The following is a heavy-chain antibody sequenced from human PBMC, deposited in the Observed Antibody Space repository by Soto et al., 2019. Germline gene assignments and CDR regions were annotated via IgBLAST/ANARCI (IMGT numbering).Heavy chain of an antibody. D-gene: IGHD3-16*01. J-gene: IGHJ4*02. CDR2: LNPVNGDT. CDR1: GYSFTAYP. CDR3: ARKEYYAAGVYHFDH. V-gene: IGHV1-3*01. Sequence: QVQLVQSGAEVKKPGASVRVSCKASGYSFTAYPIHWVRQAPGQGLEWMGWLNPVNGDTGYPQNLQGRLTVTRDTSESTVYIELSSLTPEDTAVYYCARKEYYAAGVYHFDHWGQGTLVTVSS.